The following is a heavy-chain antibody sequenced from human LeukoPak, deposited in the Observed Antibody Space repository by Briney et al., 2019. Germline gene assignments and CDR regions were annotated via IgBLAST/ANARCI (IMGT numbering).Heavy chain of an antibody. Sequence: SVKVPCKASGGTFSSYTISWVRQAPGQGLEWMGRIIPILGIANYAQKFQGRVTITADKSTSTDYMELSSLRSEDTAVYYCARDPSDSSSWIKGYFQHWGQGTLVTVSS. CDR1: GGTFSSYT. CDR2: IIPILGIA. CDR3: ARDPSDSSSWIKGYFQH. V-gene: IGHV1-69*04. J-gene: IGHJ1*01. D-gene: IGHD6-13*01.